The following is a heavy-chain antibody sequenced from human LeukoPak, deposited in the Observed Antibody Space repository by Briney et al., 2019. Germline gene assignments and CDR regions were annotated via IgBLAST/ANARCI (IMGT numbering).Heavy chain of an antibody. Sequence: GGSLRLSCAASGFSFSSYSMNWVRQAPGKGLELVSSISTSSSHMYYADSVKGRFTISRDNARNSLYLQMNSLRAEDTAVYYCARGSEWELLSCDHWGQGTLVTVSS. J-gene: IGHJ5*02. CDR2: ISTSSSHM. D-gene: IGHD1-26*01. V-gene: IGHV3-21*03. CDR3: ARGSEWELLSCDH. CDR1: GFSFSSYS.